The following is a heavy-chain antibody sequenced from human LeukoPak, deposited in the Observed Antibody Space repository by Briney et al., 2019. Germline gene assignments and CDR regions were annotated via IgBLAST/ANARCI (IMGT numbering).Heavy chain of an antibody. Sequence: VSVKVFCKASGYTFINFGISWVRQAPGQGLEWMGWISTTYAQTLQGRVTMTTDTSTSTAYMELSSLRSEDTAVYYCARGGIKYQLLKYYFDYWGQGTLVTVSS. J-gene: IGHJ4*02. CDR2: IST. V-gene: IGHV1-18*01. CDR1: GYTFINFG. CDR3: ARGGIKYQLLKYYFDY. D-gene: IGHD2-2*01.